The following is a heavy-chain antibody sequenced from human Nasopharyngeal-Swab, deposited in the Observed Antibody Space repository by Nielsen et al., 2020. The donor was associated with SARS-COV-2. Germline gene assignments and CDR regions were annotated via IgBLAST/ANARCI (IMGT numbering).Heavy chain of an antibody. D-gene: IGHD1-26*01. V-gene: IGHV1-24*01. CDR3: ATDLPVRRSEWELLQAPYYYYGMDV. Sequence: ASVKVSCKVSGYNLTELSMHWVRQATGKGLEWMGGFDPEDGETIYAQKFPGRVTMTEDTSTDTAYMELSSLRSEDTAVYYCATDLPVRRSEWELLQAPYYYYGMDVWGQGTTVTVSS. CDR2: FDPEDGET. J-gene: IGHJ6*02. CDR1: GYNLTELS.